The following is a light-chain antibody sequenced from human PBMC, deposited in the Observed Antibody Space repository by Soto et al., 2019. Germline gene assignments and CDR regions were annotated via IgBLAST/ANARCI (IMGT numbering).Light chain of an antibody. V-gene: IGKV3-15*01. Sequence: EIVMTQSPASLSASPGERVTLCCRAGQGVTTNFAWYQQKSGQSPRLLIYDVSTRATGVPARFSGTGSETDFTLTISGLQSEDSAVYFCQQYNNWPFSFGQGTRLEIK. CDR3: QQYNNWPFS. CDR2: DVS. CDR1: QGVTTN. J-gene: IGKJ5*01.